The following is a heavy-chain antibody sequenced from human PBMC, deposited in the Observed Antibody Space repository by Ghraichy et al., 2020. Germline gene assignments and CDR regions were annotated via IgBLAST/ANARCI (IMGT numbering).Heavy chain of an antibody. D-gene: IGHD6-19*01. CDR2: LNPINGGT. CDR3: ARDWRGYRAVARTDF. CDR1: GYTFNNYY. Sequence: ASVKVSCKASGYTFNNYYLHWVRQAPGQGLEWMGWLNPINGGTNYAQRFLGRVTMSSDTSISTAYMELTQLKSDDTAVYYCARDWRGYRAVARTDFWGQGTMVTVSS. J-gene: IGHJ4*02. V-gene: IGHV1-2*02.